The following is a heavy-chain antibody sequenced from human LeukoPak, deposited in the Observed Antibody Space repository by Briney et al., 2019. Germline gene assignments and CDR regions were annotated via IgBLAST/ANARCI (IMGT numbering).Heavy chain of an antibody. V-gene: IGHV3-21*01. Sequence: GGSLRLSCAASGFTVSSNYMSWVRQAPGKGLEWVSSIHSSSGSIYYADSLKGRFTISRDNAKNSLYLQMNSLRAEDTAVYYCARDLAWDAFDIWGQGTMVTVSS. CDR2: IHSSSGSI. CDR3: ARDLAWDAFDI. CDR1: GFTVSSNY. J-gene: IGHJ3*02.